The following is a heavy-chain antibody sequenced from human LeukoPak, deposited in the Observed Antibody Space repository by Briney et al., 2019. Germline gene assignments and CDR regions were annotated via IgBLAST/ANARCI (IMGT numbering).Heavy chain of an antibody. CDR3: ARAPQWLAFDY. D-gene: IGHD6-19*01. CDR1: GGSISSYY. J-gene: IGHJ4*02. Sequence: SETLSLTCTVSGGSISSYYWSWIQQPPGKGLEWVGYIYYSGSTNYNPSLKSRATISVDTSKNQFSLKLSSVTAADTAVYYCARAPQWLAFDYWGQGTLVTVSS. V-gene: IGHV4-59*01. CDR2: IYYSGST.